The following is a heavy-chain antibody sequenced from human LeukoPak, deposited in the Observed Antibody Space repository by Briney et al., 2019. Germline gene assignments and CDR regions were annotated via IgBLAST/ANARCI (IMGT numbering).Heavy chain of an antibody. CDR1: GYTFTGYY. Sequence: ASVKVSCKASGYTFTGYYMHWVRQAPGQGLEWMGWINPNSGGTNYAQKFQGRVTITRDTSISTAYMQLSRLRADDTAVYYCARVNMRGDSYGCLVLENAFDIWGQGTMVTVSS. CDR3: ARVNMRGDSYGCLVLENAFDI. V-gene: IGHV1-2*02. CDR2: INPNSGGT. D-gene: IGHD5-18*01. J-gene: IGHJ3*02.